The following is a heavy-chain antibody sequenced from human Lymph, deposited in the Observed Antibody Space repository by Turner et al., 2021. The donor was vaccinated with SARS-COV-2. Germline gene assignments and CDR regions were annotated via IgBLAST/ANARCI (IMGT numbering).Heavy chain of an antibody. V-gene: IGHV4-4*02. CDR1: GGSISSNNW. Sequence: QVQLQESGPGLVKPSGTLPPTCAVPGGSISSNNWWSWVRQPPGKGLEWIGEIYHSGNTNYNPSLKSRVTISVDKSKNQFSLKLSSVTAADTAVYYCATKYCSGGSCSYFDYWGQGTLVTVSS. D-gene: IGHD2-15*01. CDR3: ATKYCSGGSCSYFDY. J-gene: IGHJ4*02. CDR2: IYHSGNT.